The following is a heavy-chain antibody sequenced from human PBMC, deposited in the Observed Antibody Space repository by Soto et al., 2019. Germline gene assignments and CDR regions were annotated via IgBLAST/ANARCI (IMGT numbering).Heavy chain of an antibody. Sequence: APVKVSCKASGYTYTSYGISWMRQAPGQGLEWMGWISAYNGNTNYAKELQGRVTMTTDTSTSAAYMELRSLRSDDPAVYYCARERLRDRYVNYDYGTDIWGQGTTATVSS. CDR3: ARERLRDRYVNYDYGTDI. CDR2: ISAYNGNT. V-gene: IGHV1-18*01. D-gene: IGHD2-21*02. J-gene: IGHJ6*02. CDR1: GYTYTSYG.